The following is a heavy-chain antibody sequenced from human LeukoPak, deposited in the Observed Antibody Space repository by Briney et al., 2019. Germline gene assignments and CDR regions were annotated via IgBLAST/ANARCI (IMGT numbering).Heavy chain of an antibody. Sequence: PGGSLRLSCAASGFTFSDYYMSWIRQAPGKGLEWVSYISSSSSYTNYADSVKGRFTISRDNAKNSLYLQMNSLRAEDTAVYYCARGSLLNGDYPIERDEAYYYYGMDVWGQGTTVTVSS. CDR1: GFTFSDYY. J-gene: IGHJ6*02. V-gene: IGHV3-11*05. D-gene: IGHD4-17*01. CDR2: ISSSSSYT. CDR3: ARGSLLNGDYPIERDEAYYYYGMDV.